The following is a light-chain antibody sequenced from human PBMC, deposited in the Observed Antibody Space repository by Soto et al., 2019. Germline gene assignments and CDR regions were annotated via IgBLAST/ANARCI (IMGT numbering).Light chain of an antibody. CDR1: QSVSSSY. CDR2: GAS. Sequence: EIVFPQSPDTLSLFSGERAPPSCRASQSVSSSYSAWYQQRPGQAPRLLIYGASSRATGIPDRFSGSGSGTDFSLTISRLEPEDFAVYYCQQYGVSPRTFGQGTKVDIK. V-gene: IGKV3-20*01. J-gene: IGKJ1*01. CDR3: QQYGVSPRT.